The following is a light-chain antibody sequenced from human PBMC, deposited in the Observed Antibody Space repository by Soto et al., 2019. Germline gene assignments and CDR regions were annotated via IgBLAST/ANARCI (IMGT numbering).Light chain of an antibody. V-gene: IGLV2-14*01. CDR2: DVR. J-gene: IGLJ3*02. Sequence: QSALTQPASVSGSPGQSITISCTGTSSDVGAYNYVSWYQQHPGKVPKLMIFDVRNLPSVGISSRFSGSKSGNTASLTIAGLQAEDEADYYCSSYTTSHTRVFGGGTKVTVL. CDR1: SSDVGAYNY. CDR3: SSYTTSHTRV.